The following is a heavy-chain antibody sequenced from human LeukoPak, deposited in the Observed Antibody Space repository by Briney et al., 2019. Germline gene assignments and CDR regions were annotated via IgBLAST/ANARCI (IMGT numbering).Heavy chain of an antibody. CDR3: ARVWYSSGCYEFGGYDY. CDR2: ISSSSSYI. Sequence: PGGSLRLSCAASGLTFSSYSMNWVRQSPGKGLEWVSSISSSSSYIYYADSVKGRFTISRDNAKDSLYLQMNSLRAEDTAVYYCARVWYSSGCYEFGGYDYWGQGTMVTVSS. J-gene: IGHJ4*02. V-gene: IGHV3-21*01. CDR1: GLTFSSYS. D-gene: IGHD6-19*01.